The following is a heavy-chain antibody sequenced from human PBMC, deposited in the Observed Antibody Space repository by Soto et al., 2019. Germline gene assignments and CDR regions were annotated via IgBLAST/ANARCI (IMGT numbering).Heavy chain of an antibody. D-gene: IGHD2-8*01. CDR1: GFNFGSYG. V-gene: IGHV3-23*01. Sequence: EVQLLESGGGLVQPGGSLRLSCSASGFNFGSYGMSWVRQAPGKGLEWVSGLTASGLNTYYTDSVKGRFTISRDNSPNTVYLKMRGLRVEDTAVFHCAKGLGNAKEVWGQGTTVTVSS. CDR3: AKGLGNAKEV. CDR2: LTASGLNT. J-gene: IGHJ6*02.